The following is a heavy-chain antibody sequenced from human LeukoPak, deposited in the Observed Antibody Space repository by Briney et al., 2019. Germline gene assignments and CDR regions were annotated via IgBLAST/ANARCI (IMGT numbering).Heavy chain of an antibody. CDR2: IYTSGST. CDR1: GGSISSYY. J-gene: IGHJ3*02. CDR3: ARVPYYYDSSGYYYLRAFDI. D-gene: IGHD3-22*01. V-gene: IGHV4-4*07. Sequence: NPSETLSLTCTVSGGSISSYYWSWIRQPAGKGLEWIGRIYTSGSTNYNPSLKSRVTMSVDTSKNQFSLKLSSVTAADTAVYYCARVPYYYDSSGYYYLRAFDIWGQGTMVIVSS.